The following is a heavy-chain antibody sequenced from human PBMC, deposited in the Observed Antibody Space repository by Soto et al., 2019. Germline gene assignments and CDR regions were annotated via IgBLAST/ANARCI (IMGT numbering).Heavy chain of an antibody. V-gene: IGHV3-23*01. Sequence: GGSLSLSCVASGVTFASRAINCDRQAPGEGLQWVSTITDTGGDTKSADSVRGRFTISRDNSKNTLYLQMSSLRAEDSAVYYCAKTSSGYPYYFDYWGQGTLVTVSS. D-gene: IGHD3-22*01. CDR1: GVTFASRA. J-gene: IGHJ4*02. CDR2: ITDTGGDT. CDR3: AKTSSGYPYYFDY.